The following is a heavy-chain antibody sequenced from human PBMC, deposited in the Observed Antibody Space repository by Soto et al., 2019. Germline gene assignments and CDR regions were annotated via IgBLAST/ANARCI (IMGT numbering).Heavy chain of an antibody. CDR1: GFTFSSYA. D-gene: IGHD4-17*01. J-gene: IGHJ4*02. V-gene: IGHV3-23*01. Sequence: GGSLRLSCAASGFTFSSYAMSWVRQAPGKGLEWVSAISGSGGSTYYADSVKGRFTISRDNSKNTLYLQMNSLRAEDTAVYYCAKDLHDYGDPHYFDYWGQGTLLTVSS. CDR2: ISGSGGST. CDR3: AKDLHDYGDPHYFDY.